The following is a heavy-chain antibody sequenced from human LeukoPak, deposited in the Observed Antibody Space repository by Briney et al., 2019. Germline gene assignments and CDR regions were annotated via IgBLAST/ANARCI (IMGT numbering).Heavy chain of an antibody. Sequence: GASVKVSCKASGYTFTSYGISWVRQAPGQGLEWMGWISAYNGNTNYAQKLQGRVTMTTDTSTSTAYMELRSLRSDDTAVYYCARHTILTGSRDAFDIWGQGTMVTVSS. CDR2: ISAYNGNT. J-gene: IGHJ3*02. D-gene: IGHD3-9*01. CDR3: ARHTILTGSRDAFDI. CDR1: GYTFTSYG. V-gene: IGHV1-18*01.